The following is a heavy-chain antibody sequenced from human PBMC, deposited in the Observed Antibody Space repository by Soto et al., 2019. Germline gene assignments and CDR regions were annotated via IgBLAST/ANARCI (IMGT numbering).Heavy chain of an antibody. V-gene: IGHV3-53*04. Sequence: EVQLVESGGGLVQSGGSLRLSCAASGVTVSSNYMSWVRQAPGKGLEVVAVIYSGDSTYYADSVKGRFTIARDKSKNTLYREMNSLRVEDTAVYYCAREMGGRGCFDLWGRGTLVMVSS. D-gene: IGHD3-16*01. CDR2: IYSGDST. J-gene: IGHJ2*01. CDR1: GVTVSSNY. CDR3: AREMGGRGCFDL.